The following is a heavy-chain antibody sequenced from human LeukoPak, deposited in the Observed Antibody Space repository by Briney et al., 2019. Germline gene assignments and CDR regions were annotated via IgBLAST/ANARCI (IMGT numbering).Heavy chain of an antibody. CDR3: APSRGVYTYGPLDY. Sequence: SGGSLRLSCAASGFTFSSYWMHWVRQAPGKGLVWVSRINRDGSSTSYADSVKGRYTISRDNSKNTLYLQMNSLRAEDTAVYYCAPSRGVYTYGPLDYWGQGTLATVSS. V-gene: IGHV3-74*01. D-gene: IGHD5-18*01. J-gene: IGHJ4*02. CDR2: INRDGSST. CDR1: GFTFSSYW.